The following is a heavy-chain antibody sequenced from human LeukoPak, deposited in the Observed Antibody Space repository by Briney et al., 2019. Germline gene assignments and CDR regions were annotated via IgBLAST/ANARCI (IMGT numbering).Heavy chain of an antibody. CDR2: ISAYNGNT. CDR1: GYTFTSYG. V-gene: IGHV1-18*01. D-gene: IGHD3-3*01. J-gene: IGHJ4*02. Sequence: ASVKVSCKASGYTFTSYGISWVRQAPGQGLEWMGWISAYNGNTNYAQKLQGRVTMTTDTSTSTAYMELRSLRSDDTAVYYCARMLYDFWSGCYALGYWGQGTLVTVSS. CDR3: ARMLYDFWSGCYALGY.